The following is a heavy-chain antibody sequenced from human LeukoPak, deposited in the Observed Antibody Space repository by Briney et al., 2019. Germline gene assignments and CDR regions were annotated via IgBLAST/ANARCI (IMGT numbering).Heavy chain of an antibody. CDR3: ARDGSGFYY. Sequence: GGSLRLSCAASGFTFSSYSMNWVRQAPGKGLEWVANIKQDGSEKYYVDSVKGRFTISKDNAKNSLYLEMNSLRVEDTAVYYCARDGSGFYYWGQGTLVTVSS. D-gene: IGHD3-3*01. CDR1: GFTFSSYS. CDR2: IKQDGSEK. V-gene: IGHV3-7*01. J-gene: IGHJ4*02.